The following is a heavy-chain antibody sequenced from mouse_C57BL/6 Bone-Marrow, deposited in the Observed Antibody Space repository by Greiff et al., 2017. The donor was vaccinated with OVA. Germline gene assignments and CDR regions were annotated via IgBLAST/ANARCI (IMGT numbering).Heavy chain of an antibody. V-gene: IGHV1-69*01. Sequence: QVQLKQPGAELVMPGASVKLSCKASGYTFTSYWMHWVKQRPGQGLEWIGEIDPSDSYTNYNQKFKGKSTLTVDKSSSTAYMQLSSLTSEDSAVYYCAREGLRRGFAYWGKGTLVTVSA. D-gene: IGHD2-4*01. CDR2: IDPSDSYT. J-gene: IGHJ3*01. CDR1: GYTFTSYW. CDR3: AREGLRRGFAY.